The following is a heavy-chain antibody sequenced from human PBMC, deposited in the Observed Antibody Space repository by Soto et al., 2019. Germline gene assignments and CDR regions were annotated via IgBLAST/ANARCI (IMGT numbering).Heavy chain of an antibody. Sequence: QVQLVQSGAEVKKPGSSVKVSCKASGGTFSSYAISWVRQAPGQGLEWMGGIIPSSDTTNYAQKFQGRVTITADESTSTADMELSSLRSEDTAVYYCARSQGSSTSLEIYYYYCYGMDVWGQGTTVTVSS. CDR3: ARSQGSSTSLEIYYYYCYGMDV. CDR1: GGTFSSYA. D-gene: IGHD2-2*01. J-gene: IGHJ6*01. CDR2: IIPSSDTT. V-gene: IGHV1-69*01.